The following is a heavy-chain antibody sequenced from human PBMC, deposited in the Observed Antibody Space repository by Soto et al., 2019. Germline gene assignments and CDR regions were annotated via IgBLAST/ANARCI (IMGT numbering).Heavy chain of an antibody. CDR3: AKLPHSYNPLGYCSGGSCPTDY. J-gene: IGHJ4*02. CDR2: ISGSGGST. CDR1: GFTFSSYA. Sequence: HPGGSLRLSCAASGFTFSSYAMSWVRQAPGKGLEWVSAISGSGGSTYYADSVKGRFTISRDNSKNTLYLQMNSLRAEDTAVYYCAKLPHSYNPLGYCSGGSCPTDYWGQGTLVTVSS. D-gene: IGHD2-15*01. V-gene: IGHV3-23*01.